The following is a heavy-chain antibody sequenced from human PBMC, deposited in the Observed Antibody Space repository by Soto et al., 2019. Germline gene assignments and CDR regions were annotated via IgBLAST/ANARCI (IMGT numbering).Heavy chain of an antibody. CDR1: GFTFSDYG. CDR2: ISYDGSNK. D-gene: IGHD2-2*02. V-gene: IGHV3-30*18. J-gene: IGHJ6*02. Sequence: PGGSLRLSCAASGFTFSDYGMHWVRQAPGKGLEWVAIISYDGSNKYYADSVKGRFTISRDNSQNTLYLQMNSLRPEDTAVYYCAKGFLGWSNTCYMNCDYYYGMEVWGQGTTVTVSS. CDR3: AKGFLGWSNTCYMNCDYYYGMEV.